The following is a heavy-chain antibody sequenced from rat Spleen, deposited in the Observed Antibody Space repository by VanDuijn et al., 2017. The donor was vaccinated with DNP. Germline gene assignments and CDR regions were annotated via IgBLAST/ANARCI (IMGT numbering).Heavy chain of an antibody. D-gene: IGHD1-11*01. CDR3: ARGPNYGGYADYFDY. CDR1: GFNFNDYW. J-gene: IGHJ2*01. CDR2: INQDSRTI. Sequence: EVKLVESGGGLVQPGRSLKLSCAASGFNFNDYWMGWVRQAPGKGLEWIGEINQDSRTIKYTPSLKDKFTISRDSAQNTLYLQMSKLGSEDTAIYYCARGPNYGGYADYFDYWGQGVTVTVSS. V-gene: IGHV4-2*01.